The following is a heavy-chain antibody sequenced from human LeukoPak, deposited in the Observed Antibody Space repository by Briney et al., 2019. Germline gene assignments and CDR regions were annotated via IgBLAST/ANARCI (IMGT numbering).Heavy chain of an antibody. V-gene: IGHV4-59*11. CDR3: AKATQWLAFDL. D-gene: IGHD6-19*01. CDR1: GGSISSHF. CDR2: IYNSGTT. J-gene: IGHJ4*02. Sequence: SETLSLTCTVSGGSISSHFWSWIRQPPGKGLEWIGNIYNSGTTNYNPSLNSRVTISVDTSRNQLSLQLTSVTAADTAVYYCAKATQWLAFDLWGRGTLVTVSS.